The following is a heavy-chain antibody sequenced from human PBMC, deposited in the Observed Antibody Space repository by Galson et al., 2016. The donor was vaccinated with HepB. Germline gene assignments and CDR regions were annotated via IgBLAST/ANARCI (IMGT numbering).Heavy chain of an antibody. J-gene: IGHJ4*02. CDR3: VRAEYSSGWYY. Sequence: SETLSLTCTVSGGSINRSNFFWGWIRQPPGKGLEWIGSVYYSGSTYYNPSLESRVTISVDTSKNQFSLKVTSVTAADTAVYYCVRAEYSSGWYYWGQGTLVIVSS. CDR2: VYYSGST. D-gene: IGHD6-19*01. CDR1: GGSINRSNFF. V-gene: IGHV4-39*01.